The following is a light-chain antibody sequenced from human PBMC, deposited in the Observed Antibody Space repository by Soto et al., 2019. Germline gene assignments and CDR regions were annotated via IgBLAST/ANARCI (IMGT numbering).Light chain of an antibody. CDR1: QSISSY. CDR2: AAS. CDR3: QQSYSTPYT. J-gene: IGKJ2*01. V-gene: IGKV1-39*01. Sequence: DIQMTQSPSSLSASVGDRVTITCRASQSISSYLNWYQQKPGKAPKLLIYAASSLQSGVPSRLSGSGSGSDFTLTISSLQPEDFATYSCQQSYSTPYTFGQGTKLEIK.